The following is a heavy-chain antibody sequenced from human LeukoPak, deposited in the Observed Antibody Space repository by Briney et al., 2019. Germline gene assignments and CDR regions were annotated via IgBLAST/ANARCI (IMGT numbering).Heavy chain of an antibody. CDR1: GGSISSGGYS. CDR3: ARVSWFPGTSYYYMDV. V-gene: IGHV4-30-4*07. Sequence: SETLSLTCAVSGGSISSGGYSWSWIRQPPGKGLEWIGYIYYSGSTYYNPSLKSRVTISVDTSKNQFSLKLSSVTAADTAVYYCARVSWFPGTSYYYMDVWGKGTTVTVSS. D-gene: IGHD1-1*01. CDR2: IYYSGST. J-gene: IGHJ6*03.